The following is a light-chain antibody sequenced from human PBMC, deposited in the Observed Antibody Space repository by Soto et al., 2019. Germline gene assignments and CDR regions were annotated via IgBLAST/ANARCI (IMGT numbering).Light chain of an antibody. CDR2: AVS. V-gene: IGLV2-14*01. J-gene: IGLJ2*01. Sequence: QSALTQPASVAGSPGQSSTISCTGTSSDVGGYNHVSWYQHSPGKAPKLILFAVSDRPSGVSHRFSGSKSVNTASLTISGLQAADEADYYCCSHTSLSTVVFGGGTHLTVL. CDR3: CSHTSLSTVV. CDR1: SSDVGGYNH.